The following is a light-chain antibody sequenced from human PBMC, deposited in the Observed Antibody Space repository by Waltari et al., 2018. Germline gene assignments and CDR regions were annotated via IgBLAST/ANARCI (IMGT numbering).Light chain of an antibody. CDR1: QNILSSSDNKNY. Sequence: DIVMTQSPDSVAVSLGERATIHCRSSQNILSSSDNKNYLVWYKQKPGQPPKLLISWASTRESGVPDRFSGSGSGTDFALTISSLQAEDVAVYYCQQCYHLPSFGGGTRVEIK. V-gene: IGKV4-1*01. J-gene: IGKJ4*01. CDR3: QQCYHLPS. CDR2: WAS.